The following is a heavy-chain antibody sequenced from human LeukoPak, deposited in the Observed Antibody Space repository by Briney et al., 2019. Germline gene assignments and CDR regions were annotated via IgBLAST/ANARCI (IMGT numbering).Heavy chain of an antibody. CDR1: GYTFTAYY. J-gene: IGHJ4*02. CDR2: INPNTGGT. V-gene: IGHV1-2*02. CDR3: AREGFCTGSKCPAEY. Sequence: ASVKVSCKASGYTFTAYYMYWVRQAPGQGLEWMGWINPNTGGTNSAQKFQGRVTMTRDTSISTAYMELKRLSSDDTAVYSCAREGFCTGSKCPAEYWGQGTLVTVSS. D-gene: IGHD2-8*02.